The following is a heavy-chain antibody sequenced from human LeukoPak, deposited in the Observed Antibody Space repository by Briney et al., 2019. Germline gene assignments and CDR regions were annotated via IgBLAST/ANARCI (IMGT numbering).Heavy chain of an antibody. CDR2: INPSGGST. CDR1: GYTFTRYY. D-gene: IGHD3-22*01. V-gene: IGHV1-46*01. J-gene: IGHJ4*02. CDR3: ARAFKDSSGYYYSFDY. Sequence: ASVKVSCKASGYTFTRYYMHWVRQAPGQGLEWMGIINPSGGSTSYAQEFQGRVTMTRDTSTSTVYMELSSLRSEDTAVYYCARAFKDSSGYYYSFDYWGQGTLVTVSS.